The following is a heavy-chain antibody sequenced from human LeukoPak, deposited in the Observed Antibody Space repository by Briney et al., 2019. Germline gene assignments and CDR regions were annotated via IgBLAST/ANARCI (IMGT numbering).Heavy chain of an antibody. V-gene: IGHV4-59*01. J-gene: IGHJ6*02. CDR1: GGSISSYY. Sequence: SETLSLTCTVSGGSISSYYWSWIRQPPGKGLEWLGYIYYSGSTNYNPSLKSRVTISVDTSKNQFSLKLSSVTAADTAVYYCARDLNLAWEQGIWTEEKISHDYGGNSGGMDVWGQGTTVTVSS. D-gene: IGHD4-23*01. CDR3: ARDLNLAWEQGIWTEEKISHDYGGNSGGMDV. CDR2: IYYSGST.